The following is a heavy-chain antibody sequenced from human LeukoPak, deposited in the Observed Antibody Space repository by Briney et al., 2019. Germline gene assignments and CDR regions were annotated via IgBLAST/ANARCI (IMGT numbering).Heavy chain of an antibody. CDR2: ISSSSSYT. CDR1: GFTFSDCY. D-gene: IGHD3-16*02. V-gene: IGHV3-11*03. Sequence: GGSLRLSCAASGFTFSDCYMSWIRQAPGKGLEWVSYISSSSSYTNYADSVKGRFTISRDNAKNSLYLQMNSLRAEDTAVYYCASLPYDYVWGSYRFFDYWGQGTLVTVSS. J-gene: IGHJ4*02. CDR3: ASLPYDYVWGSYRFFDY.